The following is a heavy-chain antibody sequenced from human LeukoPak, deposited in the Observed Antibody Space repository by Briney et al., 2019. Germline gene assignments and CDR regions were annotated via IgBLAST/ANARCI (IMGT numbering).Heavy chain of an antibody. D-gene: IGHD3-22*01. CDR1: GFPFSSHW. CDR3: AKGGFYDSSGYLDY. J-gene: IGHJ4*02. CDR2: ISYDGSNK. V-gene: IGHV3-30*18. Sequence: GGSLRLSCAASGFPFSSHWVSWFRQSPGKGLEWVAVISYDGSNKYYADSVKGRFTISRDNPKNTLYLQMNSLRAEDTAVYYCAKGGFYDSSGYLDYWGQGTLVTVSS.